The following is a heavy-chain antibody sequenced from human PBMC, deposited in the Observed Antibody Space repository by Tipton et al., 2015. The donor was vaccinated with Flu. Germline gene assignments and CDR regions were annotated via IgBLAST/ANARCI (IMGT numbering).Heavy chain of an antibody. CDR3: VRLYCSGRICYSGYVYNYYNMDV. CDR2: IYPGDSDT. D-gene: IGHD2-15*01. CDR1: GYSFTNYW. J-gene: IGHJ6*02. Sequence: VQLVQSGAEVKKSGESLKISCEGSGYSFTNYWIGWERQMPGKGLEWMGIIYPGDSDTRYSPSFQGQVTISADKSISSAYLQWSSLKASDTAKYYCVRLYCSGRICYSGYVYNYYNMDVWGQGTTVTVSS. V-gene: IGHV5-51*03.